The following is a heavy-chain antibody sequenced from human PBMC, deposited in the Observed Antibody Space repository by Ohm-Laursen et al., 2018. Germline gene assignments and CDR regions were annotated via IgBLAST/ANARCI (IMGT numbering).Heavy chain of an antibody. V-gene: IGHV1-18*01. CDR1: GYTFTSYG. CDR3: ARDNFIRKLDPGSHYYYYYYGMDV. CDR2: ISAYNGNT. J-gene: IGHJ6*02. Sequence: GASVKVSCKASGYTFTSYGISWVRQAPGQGLEWMGWISAYNGNTNYAQKLQGRVTMTTDTSTSTAYMELRSLRSDDTAVYYCARDNFIRKLDPGSHYYYYYYGMDVWGQGTTVTVSS. D-gene: IGHD3-10*01.